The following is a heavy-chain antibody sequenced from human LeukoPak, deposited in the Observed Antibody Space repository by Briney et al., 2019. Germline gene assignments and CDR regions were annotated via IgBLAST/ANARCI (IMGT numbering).Heavy chain of an antibody. J-gene: IGHJ6*03. Sequence: ASVKVSCKASGGTFSSYAISWVRQAPGQGLEWMGGIIPIFGTANYAQKFQGRVTITTDESTSTAYMELSSLRSEDTAVYYCAGGLKNWSGVYCYYMDVWGKGTTVTVSS. CDR2: IIPIFGTA. V-gene: IGHV1-69*05. CDR3: AGGLKNWSGVYCYYMDV. D-gene: IGHD3-3*01. CDR1: GGTFSSYA.